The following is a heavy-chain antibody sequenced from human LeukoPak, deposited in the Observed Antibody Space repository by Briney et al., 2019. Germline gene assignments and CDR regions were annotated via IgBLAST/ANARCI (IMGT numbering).Heavy chain of an antibody. J-gene: IGHJ4*02. D-gene: IGHD1-26*01. Sequence: GGSLRLSCAASGFTFSTYAMTWVRQAPGKGLEWVSGISTSGDRTYYADSVKGRFTISRDNSKNTLYLQMNSLRAEDTAEYYCAHSAVGTSCCTAVDYWGQGTLVTVSS. CDR1: GFTFSTYA. V-gene: IGHV3-23*01. CDR3: AHSAVGTSCCTAVDY. CDR2: ISTSGDRT.